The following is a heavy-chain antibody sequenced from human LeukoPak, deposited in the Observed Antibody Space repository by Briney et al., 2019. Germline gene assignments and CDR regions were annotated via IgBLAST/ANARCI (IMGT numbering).Heavy chain of an antibody. CDR2: VFNDGSNQ. V-gene: IGHV3-33*03. Sequence: PGGSLRLSCAASKFTFSHYGMHWVRQAPGKGLEWVAVVFNDGSNQYYADSVKGRFTVSRDNSQSMLYLQMNSLRPEDTAVYYCAKDAERGFDYSNSLQKWGQGTLVTVSS. J-gene: IGHJ4*02. CDR1: KFTFSHYG. CDR3: AKDAERGFDYSNSLQK. D-gene: IGHD4-11*01.